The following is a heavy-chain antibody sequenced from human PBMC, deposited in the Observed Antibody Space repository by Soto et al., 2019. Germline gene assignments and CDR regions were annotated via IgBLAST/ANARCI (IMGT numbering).Heavy chain of an antibody. CDR1: GYTLSDAN. J-gene: IGHJ4*02. Sequence: QVQLVQSGAEVKKPGASVKVSCKASGYTLSDANINWVRQAPGQGPEWMGIIHPRADSTNYAQKYQGRVTLTRDTSTSTVSMELSSLRSEDTAVYYCARDLSAGGDYWGQGTLVTVSS. D-gene: IGHD1-26*01. CDR3: ARDLSAGGDY. V-gene: IGHV1-46*01. CDR2: IHPRADST.